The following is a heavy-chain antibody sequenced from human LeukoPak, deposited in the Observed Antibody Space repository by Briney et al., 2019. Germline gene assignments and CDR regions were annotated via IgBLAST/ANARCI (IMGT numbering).Heavy chain of an antibody. D-gene: IGHD6-19*01. CDR2: LSGSGITT. CDR3: AKGIYSSGWSYFDY. V-gene: IGHV3-23*01. CDR1: GFTFSNSA. J-gene: IGHJ4*01. Sequence: GGSLRLSCAASGFTFSNSAMSWVRQAPGKGLEWVSTLSGSGITTYYADSVRGWFTISRDNSKNTLYLQMNSLRAEDTAVYYCAKGIYSSGWSYFDYWGHGTLVTVSS.